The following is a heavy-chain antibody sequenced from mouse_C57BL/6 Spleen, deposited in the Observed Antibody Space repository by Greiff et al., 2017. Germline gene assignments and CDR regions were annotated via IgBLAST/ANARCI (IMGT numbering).Heavy chain of an antibody. CDR1: GFTFSDYY. CDR2: LSNGGGST. J-gene: IGHJ3*01. V-gene: IGHV5-12*01. D-gene: IGHD2-3*01. CDR3: ARRDGYYGGGFTY. Sequence: EVMLVESGGGLVQPGGSLKLSCAASGFTFSDYYMYWVRQTPEKRLEWVAYLSNGGGSTYYPDTVKGRFTISRDNAKNTLYLQMSRLKSEDTAMYYCARRDGYYGGGFTYWGQGTLVTVSA.